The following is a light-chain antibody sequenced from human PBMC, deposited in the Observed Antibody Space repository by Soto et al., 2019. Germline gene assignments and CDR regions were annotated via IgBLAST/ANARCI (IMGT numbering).Light chain of an antibody. J-gene: IGKJ2*01. CDR2: GAS. V-gene: IGKV3-20*01. CDR1: QSVTSSY. CDR3: QQYGISPPT. Sequence: EVVLTQSPDTLSLSPGQRATLSCRASQSVTSSYLAWYQQKLDQAPRLLIYGASTRVTGIPDRFSGRGSGTDFTLTVSRLEPEDFAVYYCQQYGISPPTFGQGTNLEIK.